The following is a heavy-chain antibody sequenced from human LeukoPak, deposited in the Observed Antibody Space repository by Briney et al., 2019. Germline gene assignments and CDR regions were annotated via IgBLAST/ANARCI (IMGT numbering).Heavy chain of an antibody. J-gene: IGHJ6*02. CDR3: ARGRGYYDSSGYTFHFYFGLDV. V-gene: IGHV4-34*01. CDR1: GGSFSGYY. D-gene: IGHD3-22*01. CDR2: IDHTGNT. Sequence: SETLSLTCAVYGGSFSGYYWNLIRQPPGKGLEWIGEIDHTGNTTYNPSLTSRVTMSVDTSTNQFPLRLISVTAADTAVYYCARGRGYYDSSGYTFHFYFGLDVWGQGTTVTVSS.